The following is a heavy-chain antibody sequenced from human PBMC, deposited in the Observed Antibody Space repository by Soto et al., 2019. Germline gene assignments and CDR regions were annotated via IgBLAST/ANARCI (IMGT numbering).Heavy chain of an antibody. J-gene: IGHJ5*02. D-gene: IGHD3-3*01. CDR2: ISAYNGNT. V-gene: IGHV1-18*04. CDR3: ARSSGGVFGIIIEGSNWFAP. CDR1: GYTFTSYG. Sequence: ASVKVSCKASGYTFTSYGISWVRQAPGQGLEWMGWISAYNGNTNYAQKLQGRVTMTTDTSTSTAYTELRSLRSDDTAVYYCARSSGGVFGIIIEGSNWFAPWGQGTLVTVSS.